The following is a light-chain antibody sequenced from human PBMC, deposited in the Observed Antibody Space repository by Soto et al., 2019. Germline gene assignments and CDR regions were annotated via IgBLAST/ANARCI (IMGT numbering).Light chain of an antibody. CDR2: GAS. CDR3: QQYNNWPPAWT. Sequence: EIVMTQSPATLSVSPGERATLSCRASQSVSSNLAWYQQKPGQAPRLLIYGASTRATGIPARFSGSGSGTEFTLTISRLQSEDFAVYYCQQYNNWPPAWTCGQGNKGDIK. CDR1: QSVSSN. V-gene: IGKV3-15*01. J-gene: IGKJ1*01.